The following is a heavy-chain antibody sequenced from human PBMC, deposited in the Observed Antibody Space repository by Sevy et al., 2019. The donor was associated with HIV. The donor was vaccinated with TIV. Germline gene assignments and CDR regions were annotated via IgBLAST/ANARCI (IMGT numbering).Heavy chain of an antibody. V-gene: IGHV4-59*01. CDR2: IYYSGST. J-gene: IGHJ5*02. D-gene: IGHD5-18*01. CDR3: ASYVDTAMVSWFDP. CDR1: GGSISSYY. Sequence: SQTLSLTCTVPGGSISSYYWSWIRQPPGKGLEWIGYIYYSGSTNYNPSLKSRVTISVDTSKNQFSLKLSSVTAADTAVYYCASYVDTAMVSWFDPWGQGTLVTVSS.